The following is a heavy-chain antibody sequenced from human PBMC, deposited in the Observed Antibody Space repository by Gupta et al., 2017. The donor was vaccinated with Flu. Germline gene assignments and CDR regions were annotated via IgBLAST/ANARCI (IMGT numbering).Heavy chain of an antibody. V-gene: IGHV3-7*01. CDR2: IKQDGSEK. CDR1: GFTFSSYW. D-gene: IGHD5-24*01. Sequence: EVQLVESGGGLVQPGGSLRLSCAASGFTFSSYWMSWVRQAPGKGLEWVANIKQDGSEKYYVDSVKGRFTISRDNAKNSLYLQMNSLRAEDTAVYYCASIPTDPDDYNTIPDYWGQGTLVTVSS. CDR3: ASIPTDPDDYNTIPDY. J-gene: IGHJ4*02.